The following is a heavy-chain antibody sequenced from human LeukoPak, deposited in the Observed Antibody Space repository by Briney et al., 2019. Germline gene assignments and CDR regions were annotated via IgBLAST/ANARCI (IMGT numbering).Heavy chain of an antibody. CDR3: AKAGKVGYYYYYMDV. D-gene: IGHD1-26*01. V-gene: IGHV3-9*03. CDR2: ISWNSGSI. Sequence: PGGSLRLSCAASGFTFDDYAMHWVRQAPGKGLEWVSGISWNSGSIGYADSVKGRLTISRDNAKNSLYLQMNSLRAEDMALYYCAKAGKVGYYYYYMDVWGKGTTVTVSS. J-gene: IGHJ6*03. CDR1: GFTFDDYA.